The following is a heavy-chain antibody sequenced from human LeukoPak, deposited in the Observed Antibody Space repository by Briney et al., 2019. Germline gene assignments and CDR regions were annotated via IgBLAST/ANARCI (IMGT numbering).Heavy chain of an antibody. V-gene: IGHV1-69*13. CDR1: GGTFSSYA. D-gene: IGHD5-24*01. Sequence: SVKVSCKASGGTFSSYAISWVRQAPGQGLEWMGGIIPIFGTANYAQKFQGRVTITADESTSTAYMELSSLRSEDTAVYYWASDLERDGDNMPETPWGQGTLVTVSS. J-gene: IGHJ5*02. CDR3: ASDLERDGDNMPETP. CDR2: IIPIFGTA.